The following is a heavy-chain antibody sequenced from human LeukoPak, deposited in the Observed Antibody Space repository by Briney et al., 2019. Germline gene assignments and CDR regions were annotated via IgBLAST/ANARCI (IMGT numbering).Heavy chain of an antibody. CDR2: INHSGST. CDR1: GGSFSGYY. CDR3: ARDQMATVTNYWFDP. J-gene: IGHJ5*02. V-gene: IGHV4-34*01. D-gene: IGHD4-17*01. Sequence: PSETLSLTCAVYGGSFSGYYWSWIRQPPGKGLEWIGEINHSGSTNYNPSLKSRVTISVDTSKNQFSLKLSSVTAADTAVYYCARDQMATVTNYWFDPWGQGTLVTVSS.